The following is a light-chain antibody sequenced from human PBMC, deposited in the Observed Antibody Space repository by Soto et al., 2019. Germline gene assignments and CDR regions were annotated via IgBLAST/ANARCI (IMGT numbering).Light chain of an antibody. CDR2: GAS. CDR1: QSVTSSY. Sequence: EIVLTQSPGTLSLSPGERATLSCRASQSVTSSYLAWYQQKPGQAPRLLIYGASSRATGIPDRFSGSGSGTDFTLTISRLEPQDFAMYYCHQYGSSPLTSGGGTKVEIK. J-gene: IGKJ4*01. V-gene: IGKV3-20*01. CDR3: HQYGSSPLT.